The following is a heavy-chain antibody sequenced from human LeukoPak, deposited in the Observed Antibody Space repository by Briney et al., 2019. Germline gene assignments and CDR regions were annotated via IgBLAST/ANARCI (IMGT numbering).Heavy chain of an antibody. CDR1: GFTFSSYS. D-gene: IGHD5-12*01. CDR2: ISSSSSYI. Sequence: GGSLRLSCAASGFTFSSYSMNWVRQAPGKGLEWVSSISSSSSYIYYADSVKGRFTISRDNAKNSLYLQMNSQRAEDTAVYYCARESHGLRFLLVYAFDIWGQGTMVTVSS. V-gene: IGHV3-21*01. CDR3: ARESHGLRFLLVYAFDI. J-gene: IGHJ3*02.